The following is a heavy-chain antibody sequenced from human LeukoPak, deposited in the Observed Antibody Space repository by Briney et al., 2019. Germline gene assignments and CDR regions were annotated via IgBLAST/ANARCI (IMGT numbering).Heavy chain of an antibody. CDR1: GFTFSSYA. D-gene: IGHD3-10*01. V-gene: IGHV3-23*01. Sequence: PGGSLRLSCAASGFTFSSYAMSWVRQAPGKGLEWVSAISGSGGSTYYADSVKGRFTISRDNSKNTLYLQMNSLRAEDTAVYYCAKDGLVRGVMGYFDYWGQGTLVTVSS. J-gene: IGHJ4*02. CDR2: ISGSGGST. CDR3: AKDGLVRGVMGYFDY.